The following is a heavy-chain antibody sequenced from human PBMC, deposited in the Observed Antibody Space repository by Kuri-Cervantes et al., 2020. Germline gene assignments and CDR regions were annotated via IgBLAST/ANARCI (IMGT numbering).Heavy chain of an antibody. CDR1: GFTFSSYW. CDR2: INSDGSST. V-gene: IGHV3-74*01. D-gene: IGHD1-14*01. CDR3: AKTGRTADAFDI. Sequence: GESLKISCAASGFTFSSYWMHWVRQAPGKGLVWVSRINSDGSSTSYADSVKGRFTISRDNSKNTLYLQMNSLRAEDTAVYYCAKTGRTADAFDIWGQGTMVTVSS. J-gene: IGHJ3*02.